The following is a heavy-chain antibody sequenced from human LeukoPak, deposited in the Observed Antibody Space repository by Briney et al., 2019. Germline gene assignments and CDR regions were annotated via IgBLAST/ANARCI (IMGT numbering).Heavy chain of an antibody. Sequence: GESLKISCKGSGYSINNYWIGWVRQMPGKGLEWMGIIYPADSDIRYSPSFQGQVTISADKSISTVYLQWSSLKASDTAMYYCARQEYCSGGSCYTWFDPWGQGTLVTVSS. CDR3: ARQEYCSGGSCYTWFDP. D-gene: IGHD2-15*01. CDR2: IYPADSDI. J-gene: IGHJ5*02. CDR1: GYSINNYW. V-gene: IGHV5-51*01.